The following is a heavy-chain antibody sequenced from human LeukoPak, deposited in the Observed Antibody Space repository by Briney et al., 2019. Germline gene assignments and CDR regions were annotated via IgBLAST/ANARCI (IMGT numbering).Heavy chain of an antibody. V-gene: IGHV1-18*01. Sequence: ASVKVSRKASGYTFTSYGITWVRQAPGQGLEWMGWISAYNGNTNYAQKLQGRVTMTTDTSTSTAYMELRSLRSDDTAVYYCARDRSSSWYERTNFDYWGQGTLVTVSS. J-gene: IGHJ4*02. CDR1: GYTFTSYG. D-gene: IGHD6-13*01. CDR3: ARDRSSSWYERTNFDY. CDR2: ISAYNGNT.